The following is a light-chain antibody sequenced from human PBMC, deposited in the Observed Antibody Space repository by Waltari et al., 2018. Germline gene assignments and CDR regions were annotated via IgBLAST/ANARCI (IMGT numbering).Light chain of an antibody. Sequence: EIVLTQSPGTLSLSPGERATLTCRASQSVRGSLAWYQQKAGQAPRLLIYGASSRATGIPDRFSGSGSGTDFSLTISRLVPEDFAVYYCQHYVRLPATFGQGTKVEI. J-gene: IGKJ1*01. CDR2: GAS. CDR3: QHYVRLPAT. CDR1: QSVRGS. V-gene: IGKV3-20*01.